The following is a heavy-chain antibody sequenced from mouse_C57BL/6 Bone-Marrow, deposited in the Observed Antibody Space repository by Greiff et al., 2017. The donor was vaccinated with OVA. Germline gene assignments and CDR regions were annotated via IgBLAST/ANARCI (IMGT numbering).Heavy chain of an antibody. D-gene: IGHD2-4*01. J-gene: IGHJ4*01. V-gene: IGHV5-9*01. Sequence: EVKVEESGGGLVKPGGSLKLSCAASGFTFSSYTMSWVRQTPEKRLEWVATISGGGGNTYYPDSVKGRFTISRDNAKNTLYLQMSSLRSEDTALYYCARPFYYDYDDAMDYWGQGTSVTVSS. CDR3: ARPFYYDYDDAMDY. CDR1: GFTFSSYT. CDR2: ISGGGGNT.